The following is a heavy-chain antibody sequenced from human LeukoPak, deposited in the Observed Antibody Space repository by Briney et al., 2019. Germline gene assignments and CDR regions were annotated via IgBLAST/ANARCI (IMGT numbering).Heavy chain of an antibody. Sequence: GESLKISCKGSGYSFTTYWIGWVRQMPGKGLEWMGIIYPGDSDTRYSPSFQGHVTISADKSISTAYLQWSSLRASDTAMFYCARHSSDGDYPDYWDQGTLVTVSS. CDR2: IYPGDSDT. CDR1: GYSFTTYW. J-gene: IGHJ4*02. V-gene: IGHV5-51*01. D-gene: IGHD6-25*01. CDR3: ARHSSDGDYPDY.